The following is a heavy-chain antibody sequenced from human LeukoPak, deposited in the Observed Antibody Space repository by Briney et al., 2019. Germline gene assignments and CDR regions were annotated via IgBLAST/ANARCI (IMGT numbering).Heavy chain of an antibody. CDR1: GFTFTNYA. V-gene: IGHV3-64*01. J-gene: IGHJ4*02. D-gene: IGHD5-18*01. Sequence: GGSLRLSCAASGFTFTNYAMHWVRQAPGKGLEYVSSISSTGGNTYYANSVKGRFTISRDNSKNTLSLQMGSLRPEDMALYYCARSVDTALVFFDYRGQGTLVTVSS. CDR3: ARSVDTALVFFDY. CDR2: ISSTGGNT.